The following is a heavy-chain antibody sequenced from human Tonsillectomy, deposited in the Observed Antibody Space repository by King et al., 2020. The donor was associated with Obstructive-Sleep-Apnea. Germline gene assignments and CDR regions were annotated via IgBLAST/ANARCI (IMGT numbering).Heavy chain of an antibody. D-gene: IGHD3-16*01. CDR3: TGAPGAFDI. CDR2: IKSKTDGGTI. J-gene: IGHJ3*02. V-gene: IGHV3-15*01. CDR1: GFAFSNAW. Sequence: VQLVESGGGLVKPGGSLRLSCADSGFAFSNAWMSWVRQAPGKGLEWVGRIKSKTDGGTIDYAAPVKVRFTISRDDSKNTLYLQMNRLKTEDTAVYYCTGAPGAFDIWGQGTMVTVSS.